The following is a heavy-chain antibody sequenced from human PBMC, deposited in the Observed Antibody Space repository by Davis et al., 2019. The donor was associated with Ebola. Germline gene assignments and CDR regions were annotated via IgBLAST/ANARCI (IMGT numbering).Heavy chain of an antibody. CDR3: ARCRSLGTYYYMDV. V-gene: IGHV5-51*01. D-gene: IGHD3-16*01. CDR1: KNSIPSYW. Sequence: GESLKISCKGSKNSIPSYWIGWVRQMPGKGLEWMGVIYPGDSDTRYSPAFQGQVTISADESISTAYLQWSSLKASDTAVYYCARCRSLGTYYYMDVWGKGTTVTVSS. CDR2: IYPGDSDT. J-gene: IGHJ6*03.